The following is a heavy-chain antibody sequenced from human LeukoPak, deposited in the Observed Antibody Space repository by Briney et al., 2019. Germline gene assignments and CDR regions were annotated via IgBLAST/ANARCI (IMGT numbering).Heavy chain of an antibody. D-gene: IGHD1-14*01. V-gene: IGHV3-11*01. Sequence: VGSLRLSCAASGFNLSDYYMSWIRQTPGRGVEWVSYIISSGFTTYYAGSVEGRFTISRDNARNSLYLQMNSLAPDDAALYYCASGKRRFDYWGQGTLVSVSS. CDR1: GFNLSDYY. J-gene: IGHJ4*02. CDR2: IISSGFTT. CDR3: ASGKRRFDY.